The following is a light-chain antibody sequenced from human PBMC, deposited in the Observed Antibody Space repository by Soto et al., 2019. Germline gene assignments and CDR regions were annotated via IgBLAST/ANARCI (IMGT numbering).Light chain of an antibody. CDR2: EVS. CDR1: SSDVGGYNN. CDR3: SSYTGNTPFFV. J-gene: IGLJ1*01. Sequence: QSALTQPASVSGSDGQSITISCTGTSSDVGGYNNVSWYQQRPGKAPKLMIFEVSNRPSGVSNRFSGSKSDNTASLTISGLQGDDEADYYCSSYTGNTPFFVFGTGTKLTVL. V-gene: IGLV2-14*01.